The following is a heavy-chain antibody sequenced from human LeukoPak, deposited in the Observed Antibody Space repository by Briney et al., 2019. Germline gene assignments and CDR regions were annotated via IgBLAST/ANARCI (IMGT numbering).Heavy chain of an antibody. V-gene: IGHV1-18*01. J-gene: IGHJ4*02. D-gene: IGHD5-12*01. Sequence: ASVKVSCKASGYTFTSYGISWVRQAPGQGLEWMGWISAYNGNTNYAQKLQGRVTMTTDTSTSTAYMELRSLRSDDTAVYYCARDSERWLRSRAFDYWGQGTLVTVSS. CDR3: ARDSERWLRSRAFDY. CDR1: GYTFTSYG. CDR2: ISAYNGNT.